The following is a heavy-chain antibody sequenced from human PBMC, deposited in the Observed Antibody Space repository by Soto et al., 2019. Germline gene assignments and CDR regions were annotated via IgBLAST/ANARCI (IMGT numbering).Heavy chain of an antibody. Sequence: SETLSLTCAVSGDTISTGGYSWAWIRQPPGKALEWIGHTYHSGNPYYNPSLKSRVIISVDRSKNQFSLKLSSVTAADTAVYYCARSEATVLDYWGQGTLVTVSS. CDR2: TYHSGNP. CDR3: ARSEATVLDY. V-gene: IGHV4-30-2*01. CDR1: GDTISTGGYS. J-gene: IGHJ4*02. D-gene: IGHD4-17*01.